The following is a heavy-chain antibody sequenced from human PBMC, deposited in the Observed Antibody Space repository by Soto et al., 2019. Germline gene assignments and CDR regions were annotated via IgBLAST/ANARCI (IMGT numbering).Heavy chain of an antibody. CDR1: GGTFSGYA. V-gene: IGHV1-69*13. J-gene: IGHJ4*02. Sequence: ASVKGSCKSSGGTFSGYAISWVRLAPGQRLEWMGGIIPIFGTANYAQKFQGRVTITADESTSTAYMELSSLRSEDTASYYCARDGLLFSGPYRPSRFDYWGLGSLVTVSS. CDR2: IIPIFGTA. D-gene: IGHD3-16*02. CDR3: ARDGLLFSGPYRPSRFDY.